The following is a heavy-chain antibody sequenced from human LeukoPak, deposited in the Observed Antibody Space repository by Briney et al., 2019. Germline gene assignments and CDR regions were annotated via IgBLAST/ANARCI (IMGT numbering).Heavy chain of an antibody. CDR3: ARDAFSGGTRFDP. CDR2: IYTSGNT. J-gene: IGHJ5*02. CDR1: GASISSYY. Sequence: SETLSLTCTVSGASISSYYWSWIRQPAGKGLEWIGRIYTSGNTSYNPSLKSRVTMSVDTSKNQFSLKLSSGTAADTAVYYCARDAFSGGTRFDPWGQGTLVTVSS. V-gene: IGHV4-4*07. D-gene: IGHD1-1*01.